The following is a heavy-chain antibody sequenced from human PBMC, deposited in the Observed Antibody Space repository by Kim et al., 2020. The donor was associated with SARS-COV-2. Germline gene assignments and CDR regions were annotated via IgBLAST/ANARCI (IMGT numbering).Heavy chain of an antibody. D-gene: IGHD1-26*01. CDR1: GFTFSSYS. CDR3: AGRLDY. CDR2: ISSSSSTI. Sequence: GGSLRLSCAASGFTFSSYSMNWVRQAPGKGLEWISYISSSSSTIYYADSVKGRFTISRDNAKNSLYLQMNNLRAEDTAVYYCAGRLDYWGQGTLVTVSS. V-gene: IGHV3-48*01. J-gene: IGHJ4*02.